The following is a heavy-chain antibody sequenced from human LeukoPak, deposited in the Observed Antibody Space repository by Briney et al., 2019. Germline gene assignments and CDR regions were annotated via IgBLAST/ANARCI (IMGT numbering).Heavy chain of an antibody. CDR3: ARDVVGSYPYYYYYYYGMDV. CDR1: GGSISSSDSY. CDR2: VYYSGST. J-gene: IGHJ6*02. Sequence: SETLSLTCTVSGGSISSSDSYWGWIRQPPGQGLEWIGSVYYSGSTYYNPSLKSRVTISVDTSKNQFSLKLSSVTAADTAVYYCARDVVGSYPYYYYYYYGMDVWGQGTTVTVSS. D-gene: IGHD3-10*01. V-gene: IGHV4-39*07.